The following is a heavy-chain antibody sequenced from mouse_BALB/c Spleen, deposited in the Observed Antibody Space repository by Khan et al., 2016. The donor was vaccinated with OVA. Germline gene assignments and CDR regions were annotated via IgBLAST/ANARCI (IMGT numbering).Heavy chain of an antibody. CDR2: IYPGSGST. CDR1: GYTFTSYW. Sequence: LQQPGPELVRPGASVKLSCKASGYTFTSYWMHWVKQRPGQGLEWIGDIYPGSGSTNYDEKFKSKATLTVDTSSSTAYMQLSSLTSEDSAVYYCKRWSDWCAYWGQGTLVTVSA. J-gene: IGHJ3*01. CDR3: KRWSDWCAY. V-gene: IGHV1S22*01.